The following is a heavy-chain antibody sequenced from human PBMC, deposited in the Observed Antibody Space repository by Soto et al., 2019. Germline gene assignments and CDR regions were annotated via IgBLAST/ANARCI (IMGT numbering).Heavy chain of an antibody. Sequence: QVQLVQSGAEVKKPGASVKVSCKASGYTFTSYGISWVRQAPGQGLEWMGWISAYNGNTNYAQKLQGRVTMTTDTSTSTANMELKSLRSDDRAVYYWAGDGRGTAMGFPAGDWFDPWGQGTLVTVSS. CDR2: ISAYNGNT. V-gene: IGHV1-18*01. D-gene: IGHD5-18*01. CDR1: GYTFTSYG. CDR3: AGDGRGTAMGFPAGDWFDP. J-gene: IGHJ5*02.